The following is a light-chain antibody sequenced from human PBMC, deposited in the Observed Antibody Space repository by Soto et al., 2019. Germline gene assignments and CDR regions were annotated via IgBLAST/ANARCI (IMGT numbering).Light chain of an antibody. V-gene: IGKV1-39*01. CDR2: AAS. Sequence: DIQMTQSPSSLSASVGDRVTITCRASQNIFTYLNWYQQRPGKAPNLLIYAASNLQSGVPSRFSGSGSGTDFTLTIISLQPEDFATYYCQHSYSSPTFGQGTKLEIK. CDR1: QNIFTY. J-gene: IGKJ2*01. CDR3: QHSYSSPT.